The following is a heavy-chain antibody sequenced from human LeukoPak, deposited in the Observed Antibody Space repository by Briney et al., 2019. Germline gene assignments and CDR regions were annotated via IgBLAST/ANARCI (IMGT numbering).Heavy chain of an antibody. D-gene: IGHD6-6*01. Sequence: GASVKVSCKASGYTFTGYYMHWVRQAPGQGLEWMGWINPNSGGTNYAQKFQGRVTMTRDTSISTAYMELSRLRSDDTAVYYCARDWTYSSSPSAEYYYYYMDVWGKGTTVTVSS. CDR2: INPNSGGT. J-gene: IGHJ6*03. CDR3: ARDWTYSSSPSAEYYYYYMDV. CDR1: GYTFTGYY. V-gene: IGHV1-2*02.